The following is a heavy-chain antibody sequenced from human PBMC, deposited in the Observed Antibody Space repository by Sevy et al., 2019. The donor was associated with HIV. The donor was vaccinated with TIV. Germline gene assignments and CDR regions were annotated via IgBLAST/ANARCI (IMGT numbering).Heavy chain of an antibody. CDR3: ARGPEWELTSFLSH. CDR1: GFAFRTYS. CDR2: ILSNGDNA. J-gene: IGHJ4*02. D-gene: IGHD3-9*01. Sequence: GSLRLSCSASGFAFRTYSFHWVRQAPGGGLGGVGLILSNGDNAFYANSVRGRFTISRDNSMNTLYLELNNLTPDDTAVYYCARGPEWELTSFLSHWGQGTLVTVSS. V-gene: IGHV3-30-3*01.